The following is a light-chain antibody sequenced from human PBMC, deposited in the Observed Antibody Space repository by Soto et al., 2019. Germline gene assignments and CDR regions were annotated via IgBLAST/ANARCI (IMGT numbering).Light chain of an antibody. CDR3: SSYTSSNTYV. CDR2: EVS. Sequence: SALTQPASVSGSPGQSITISCIGTSSDVGNYNYVSWYQQHPGKAPKVVIYEVSNRPSGVSNRFSASKSVNTASLTISGLQTEDEADYFCSSYTSSNTYVFGTGTKVTVL. CDR1: SSDVGNYNY. V-gene: IGLV2-14*01. J-gene: IGLJ1*01.